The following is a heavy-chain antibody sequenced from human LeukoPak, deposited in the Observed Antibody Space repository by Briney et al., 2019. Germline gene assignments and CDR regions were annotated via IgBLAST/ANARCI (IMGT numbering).Heavy chain of an antibody. D-gene: IGHD3-10*01. V-gene: IGHV3-23*01. Sequence: GGSLRLSCTASGFTFSSYTMSWGCQAPGTGLGRVSAISSGGGSTYYTNSAKRRCTTSTDNTNKTQYLQKKSPRVDDTAVFYWARQIQGSGQGFDSWGQGTLVTVSS. CDR1: GFTFSSYT. CDR2: ISSGGGST. CDR3: ARQIQGSGQGFDS. J-gene: IGHJ5*01.